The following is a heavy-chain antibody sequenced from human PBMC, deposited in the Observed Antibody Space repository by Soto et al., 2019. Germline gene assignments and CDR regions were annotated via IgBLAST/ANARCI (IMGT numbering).Heavy chain of an antibody. J-gene: IGHJ4*02. CDR1: GGSTSTSNW. Sequence: SETLSLTCAVSGGSTSTSNWWSWVRQPPGKGLEWIGEVYRTGSTNHNPSLESRLTISVDKSKNQFSLKLTSVTAADTAVYYCARARATIAAAAIFDCWGQGTLVTVSS. D-gene: IGHD6-13*01. CDR2: VYRTGST. V-gene: IGHV4-4*02. CDR3: ARARATIAAAAIFDC.